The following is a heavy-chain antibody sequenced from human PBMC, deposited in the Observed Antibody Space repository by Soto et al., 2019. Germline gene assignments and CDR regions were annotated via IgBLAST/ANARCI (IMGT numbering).Heavy chain of an antibody. D-gene: IGHD5-12*01. V-gene: IGHV3-30-3*01. CDR2: ISYDGSNK. CDR1: GFTFSSYA. Sequence: VGSLRLSCAASGFTFSSYAMHWVRQAPGKGLEWVAVISYDGSNKYYADSVKGRFTISRDNSKNTLYLQMNSLRAEDTTVYSCARSGQVALDYWGQGTLVTVSS. CDR3: ARSGQVALDY. J-gene: IGHJ4*02.